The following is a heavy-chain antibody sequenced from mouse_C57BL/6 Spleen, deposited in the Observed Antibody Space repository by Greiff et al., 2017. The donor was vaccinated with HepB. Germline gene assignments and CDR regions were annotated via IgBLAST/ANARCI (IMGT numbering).Heavy chain of an antibody. CDR1: GYAFSSSW. V-gene: IGHV1-82*01. J-gene: IGHJ4*01. D-gene: IGHD2-3*01. CDR2: IYPGDGDT. CDR3: AREMGGYYVFYAMDY. Sequence: QVQLQQSGPELVKPGASVKISCKASGYAFSSSWMNWVKQRPGKGLEWIGRIYPGDGDTNYNGKFKGKATLTADKSSSTAYMQLSSLTSEDSAVYFCAREMGGYYVFYAMDYWGQGTSVTVSS.